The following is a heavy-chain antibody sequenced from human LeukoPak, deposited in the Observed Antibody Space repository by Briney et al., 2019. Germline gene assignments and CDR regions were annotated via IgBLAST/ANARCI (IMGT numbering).Heavy chain of an antibody. D-gene: IGHD2-21*02. CDR2: IYYSGST. V-gene: IGHV4-59*01. CDR1: GGSITSYY. J-gene: IGHJ6*02. Sequence: SETLSLTCTVSGGSITSYYWSWIRQPPGKGLEGIGYIYYSGSTNYNPSLKSRVTISVDTSKNQFSLKLSSVTAADTAVYYCARGTVIPSYYYYGLDVWGQGTTVTVSS. CDR3: ARGTVIPSYYYYGLDV.